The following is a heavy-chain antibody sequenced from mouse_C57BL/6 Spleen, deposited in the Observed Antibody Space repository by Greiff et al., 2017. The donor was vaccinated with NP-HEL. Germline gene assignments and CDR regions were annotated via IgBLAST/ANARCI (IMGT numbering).Heavy chain of an antibody. Sequence: QVQLQQPGAELVKPGASVKLSCKASGYTFTSYWMHWVKQRPGRGLEWIGRIGPNSGGTKYNEKFKSKATLTVDKPSSTAYMQLSSLTSEDSAVYYCAREYYYGSSYGFAYWGQGTLVTVSA. V-gene: IGHV1-72*01. CDR2: IGPNSGGT. CDR3: AREYYYGSSYGFAY. CDR1: GYTFTSYW. J-gene: IGHJ3*01. D-gene: IGHD1-1*01.